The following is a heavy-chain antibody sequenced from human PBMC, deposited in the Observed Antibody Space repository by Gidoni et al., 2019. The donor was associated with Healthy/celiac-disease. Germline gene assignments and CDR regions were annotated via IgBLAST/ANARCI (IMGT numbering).Heavy chain of an antibody. V-gene: IGHV3-23*01. CDR2: ISGSGGST. J-gene: IGHJ3*02. D-gene: IGHD6-13*01. CDR3: AKSVSSSSWYSDAFDI. Sequence: EVQLFDSGGGLVQPGGSLRLSCAASGFTFRSYAMSWVRQAPGKGLEWVSAISGSGGSTYYADSVKGRFTISRDNSKNTLYLQMNSLRAEDTAVYYCAKSVSSSSWYSDAFDIWGQGTMVTVSP. CDR1: GFTFRSYA.